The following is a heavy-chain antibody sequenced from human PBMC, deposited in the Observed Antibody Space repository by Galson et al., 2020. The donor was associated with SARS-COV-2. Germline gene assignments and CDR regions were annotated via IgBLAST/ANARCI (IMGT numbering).Heavy chain of an antibody. J-gene: IGHJ4*02. D-gene: IGHD4-4*01. CDR2: INPSGGGT. CDR3: ARDSQGGNDYNYLLF. CDR1: GYTFTSYS. Sequence: ASVKVSCKASGYTFTSYSIHWVRQAHGQGLEWMGIINPSGGGTTYAQKFQGRVTMTRDTSTSTVYMELSSLRSEDTAVYYCARDSQGGNDYNYLLFWGQGTLVTVSS. V-gene: IGHV1-46*01.